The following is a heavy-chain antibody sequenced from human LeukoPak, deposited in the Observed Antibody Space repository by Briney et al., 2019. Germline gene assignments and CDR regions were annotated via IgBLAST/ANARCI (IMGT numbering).Heavy chain of an antibody. CDR3: ARDWGTGDHDY. Sequence: GGSLRPSCAASGFTFSSYWMSWVRQAPGKGLEWVANIKQDGSEKYYVDSVKGRFTTSRDNAKNSLYLQMNSLRAEDTAVYYCARDWGTGDHDYWGQGTLVTVSP. CDR1: GFTFSSYW. V-gene: IGHV3-7*01. J-gene: IGHJ4*02. D-gene: IGHD7-27*01. CDR2: IKQDGSEK.